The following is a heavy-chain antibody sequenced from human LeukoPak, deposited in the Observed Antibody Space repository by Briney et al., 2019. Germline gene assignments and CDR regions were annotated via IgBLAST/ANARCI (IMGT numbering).Heavy chain of an antibody. CDR3: AKDSIAVAGTRVNAFDI. CDR2: ISGSGGST. V-gene: IGHV3-23*01. CDR1: GFTFSSYA. J-gene: IGHJ3*02. D-gene: IGHD6-19*01. Sequence: GGSLRLSCAASGFTFSSYAMSWVRRAPGKGLEWVSAISGSGGSTYYADSVKGRFTISRDNSKNTLYLQMNSLRAEGTAVYYCAKDSIAVAGTRVNAFDIWGQGTMVTVSS.